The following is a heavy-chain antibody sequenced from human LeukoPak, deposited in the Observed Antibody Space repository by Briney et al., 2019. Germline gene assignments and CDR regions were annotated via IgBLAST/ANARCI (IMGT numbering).Heavy chain of an antibody. Sequence: GGSLRLSCAASGFTVSSNYMSWVRQAPGKGLEWVSVIYSGGNTYYADSVKGRFTISRDNSKNTLYLQMNSLRAEDMAVYYCARSGLQGYMDVWGKGTTVTVSS. CDR1: GFTVSSNY. V-gene: IGHV3-53*01. J-gene: IGHJ6*03. CDR2: IYSGGNT. D-gene: IGHD7-27*01. CDR3: ARSGLQGYMDV.